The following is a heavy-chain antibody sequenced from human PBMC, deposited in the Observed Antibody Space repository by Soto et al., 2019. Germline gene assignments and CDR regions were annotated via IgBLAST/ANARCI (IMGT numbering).Heavy chain of an antibody. CDR1: GFTFSNYA. CDR3: ARFFVETGSNSGWPWSFHY. CDR2: ISGSGGTT. V-gene: IGHV3-23*01. D-gene: IGHD6-25*01. J-gene: IGHJ4*02. Sequence: EVQLLESGGGLVQPGRSLRLSCAASGFTFSNYAMSWVRQAPGQGLDWVSAISGSGGTTYYADSWKGRFTISRDNSKNTLFLQMNSLRAEDAAVYYCARFFVETGSNSGWPWSFHYWGQGTLVTVSS.